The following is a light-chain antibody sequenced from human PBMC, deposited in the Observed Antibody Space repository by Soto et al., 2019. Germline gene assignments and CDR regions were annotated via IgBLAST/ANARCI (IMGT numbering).Light chain of an antibody. CDR1: QGIRNE. CDR3: IPDYNYPRA. J-gene: IGKJ1*01. V-gene: IGKV1-6*01. Sequence: AIQMTQPPSFLSASGGDRGTSACGASQGIRNELGWCQQKPGKDPKIMIYADYSLQSGVTSRFSGSASGTDFTLTIRSMQPEDFATYYCIPDYNYPRALGQGTKLDIK. CDR2: ADY.